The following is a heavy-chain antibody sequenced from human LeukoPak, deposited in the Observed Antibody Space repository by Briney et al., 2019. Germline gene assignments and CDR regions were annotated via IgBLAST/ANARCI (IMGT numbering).Heavy chain of an antibody. D-gene: IGHD3-3*01. CDR1: GGTFSSYA. CDR2: IIPIFGTA. Sequence: SVKVSCKASGGTFSSYAISWVRQAPGQGLEWMGGIIPIFGTANYAQKFQGRVTITADESTSTAYMELSSLRAEDTAVYYCARDLKDFWSGYTNVYMDVWGKGTTVTVSS. CDR3: ARDLKDFWSGYTNVYMDV. J-gene: IGHJ6*03. V-gene: IGHV1-69*13.